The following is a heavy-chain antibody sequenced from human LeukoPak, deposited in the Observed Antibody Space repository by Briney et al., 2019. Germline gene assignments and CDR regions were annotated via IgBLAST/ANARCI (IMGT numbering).Heavy chain of an antibody. V-gene: IGHV3-66*01. D-gene: IGHD4-11*01. CDR3: AATTDFRYYYYGMDV. CDR2: IYSGGST. Sequence: PGGSLRLSCAASGFTVSSNYMSWVRQAPGKGLEWVSVIYSGGSTYYADSVKGRFTISRDNSKNTLYLQMNSLRAEDTAVYYCAATTDFRYYYYGMDVWGQGTTVTVSS. CDR1: GFTVSSNY. J-gene: IGHJ6*02.